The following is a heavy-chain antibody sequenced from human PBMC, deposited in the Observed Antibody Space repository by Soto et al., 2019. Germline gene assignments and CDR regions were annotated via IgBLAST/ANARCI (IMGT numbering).Heavy chain of an antibody. D-gene: IGHD4-17*01. CDR2: TRNKANNYGT. CDR3: ARDRYGDPLWGQDDFDY. CDR1: AFSLSGHH. J-gene: IGHJ4*02. Sequence: PGGSLRLSCAASAFSLSGHHMGWVRQAPGRGLEWVGLTRNKANNYGTEYAASVRGRFTISRDDSKNSLYLQMNSLKTEDTAVYYCARDRYGDPLWGQDDFDYWGQGTLVTVSS. V-gene: IGHV3-72*01.